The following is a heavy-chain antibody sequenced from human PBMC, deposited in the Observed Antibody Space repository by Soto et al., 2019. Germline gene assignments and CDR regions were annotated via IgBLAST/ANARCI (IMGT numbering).Heavy chain of an antibody. V-gene: IGHV3-23*01. CDR2: ISGSGGST. CDR3: AKDGSWGDHYYFDN. CDR1: GFMFSSYA. J-gene: IGHJ4*02. Sequence: EVQLLESGGGLVRPGGSLRLSCAVSGFMFSSYAMTWVRQAPGKGLEWVSSISGSGGSTYYSDSVRGRFTISRDNAKKMLYLEMNSLKVDDTAVYYCAKDGSWGDHYYFDNWGQGTLVTVSS. D-gene: IGHD2-21*02.